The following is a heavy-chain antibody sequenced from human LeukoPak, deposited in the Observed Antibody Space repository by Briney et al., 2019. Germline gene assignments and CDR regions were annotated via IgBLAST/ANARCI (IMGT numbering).Heavy chain of an antibody. CDR3: AARPTSEAVAPSDF. Sequence: GGSLRLSCAVSGFTFSNSAMTWVRQAPGKGLKWVSGISGTGSGIYYADSVKGRFTISRDNSKSTLYLQMNSLRAEDTATYYCAARPTSEAVAPSDFWGQGTLVTVSP. J-gene: IGHJ4*02. V-gene: IGHV3-23*01. CDR1: GFTFSNSA. CDR2: ISGTGSGI. D-gene: IGHD6-19*01.